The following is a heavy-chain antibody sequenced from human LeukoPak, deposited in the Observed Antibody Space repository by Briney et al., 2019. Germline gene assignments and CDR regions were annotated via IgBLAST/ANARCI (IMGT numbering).Heavy chain of an antibody. CDR3: AGSWSGFGELLSYFDY. Sequence: GGSLRLSCAASGFTFSSYGMHWVRQAPGKGLEWVAVIWYDGSNKYYADSVKGRFTISRDNSENTLYLQMNSLRAEDTAVYYCAGSWSGFGELLSYFDYWGQGTLVTVSS. CDR2: IWYDGSNK. CDR1: GFTFSSYG. V-gene: IGHV3-33*01. D-gene: IGHD3-10*01. J-gene: IGHJ4*02.